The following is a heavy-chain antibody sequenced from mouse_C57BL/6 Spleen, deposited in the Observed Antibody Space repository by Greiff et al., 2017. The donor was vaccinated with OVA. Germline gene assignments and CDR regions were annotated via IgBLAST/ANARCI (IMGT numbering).Heavy chain of an antibody. CDR2: IDPSDSYT. J-gene: IGHJ4*01. V-gene: IGHV1-59*01. CDR1: GYTFTSYW. CDR3: ARARVYAMDY. Sequence: QVQLKQPGAELVRPGTSVKLSCKASGYTFTSYWMHWVKQRPGQGLEWIGVIDPSDSYTNYNQKFKGKATLTVDTSSSTAYMQLRSLTSEDSAVYYCARARVYAMDYWGQGTSVAVSS.